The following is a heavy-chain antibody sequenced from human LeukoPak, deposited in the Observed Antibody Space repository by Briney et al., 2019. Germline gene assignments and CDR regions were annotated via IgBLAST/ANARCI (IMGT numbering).Heavy chain of an antibody. CDR3: ANCGYYYDSSINP. Sequence: GGSLRLSCAAPGFTFSSYGMSWVRQAPGKGLEWVSAISGSGGSTYYADSVKGRFTISRDNSKNTLYLQMNSLRAEDTAVYYCANCGYYYDSSINPWGQGTLVTVSS. V-gene: IGHV3-23*01. CDR2: ISGSGGST. CDR1: GFTFSSYG. D-gene: IGHD3-22*01. J-gene: IGHJ5*02.